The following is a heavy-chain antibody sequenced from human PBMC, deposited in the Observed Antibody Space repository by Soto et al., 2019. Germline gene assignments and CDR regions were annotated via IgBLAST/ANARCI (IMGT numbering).Heavy chain of an antibody. CDR3: ATWRAIAVAGSQN. D-gene: IGHD6-19*01. CDR2: IIPILGIA. V-gene: IGHV1-69*02. Sequence: QVQLVQSGAEVKKPGSSVKVSCKASGGTFSSYTISWVRQAPGQGLEWMGRIIPILGIANYASKFQGRVTITADKSTSTAYMEMSSLRSEATAVYYCATWRAIAVAGSQNWGQGTLVTVSS. CDR1: GGTFSSYT. J-gene: IGHJ4*02.